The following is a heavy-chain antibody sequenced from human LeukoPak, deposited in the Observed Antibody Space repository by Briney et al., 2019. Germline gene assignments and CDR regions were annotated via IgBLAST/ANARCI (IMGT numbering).Heavy chain of an antibody. D-gene: IGHD3-9*01. V-gene: IGHV3-11*01. J-gene: IGHJ6*02. CDR2: ISSSGSTI. CDR3: ARMPYYDILTGYYTPYYYGMDV. CDR1: GSTFSDYY. Sequence: GGSLRLSWAASGSTFSDYYMSWIRQAPGKGLEWVSYISSSGSTIYYADSVKGRFTISRDNAKNSLYLQMNSLRAEDTAVYYCARMPYYDILTGYYTPYYYGMDVWGQGTTVTVSS.